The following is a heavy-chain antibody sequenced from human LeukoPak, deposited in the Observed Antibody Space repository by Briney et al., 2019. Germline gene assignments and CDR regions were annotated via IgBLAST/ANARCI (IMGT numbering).Heavy chain of an antibody. Sequence: SETLSLTCTVSGGSISSGGYYWSWIRQPPGKGLEWIGYIYHSGSTYYNPSLKSRVTISVDRSKNQFSLKLTSVTAADTATYYCARETSLAGFASGLGFNYWGQGILVTVSS. D-gene: IGHD6-19*01. J-gene: IGHJ4*02. V-gene: IGHV4-30-2*01. CDR2: IYHSGST. CDR3: ARETSLAGFASGLGFNY. CDR1: GGSISSGGYY.